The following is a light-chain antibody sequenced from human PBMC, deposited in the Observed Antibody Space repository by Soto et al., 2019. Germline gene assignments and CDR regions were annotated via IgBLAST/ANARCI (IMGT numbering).Light chain of an antibody. CDR2: FGS. Sequence: IVMTQSPFSLPVTPGEPASISCRSSRSLYSGGYTYLDWYLQKPGQPPQLLISFGSNRASGVPDRFSGSGSGTDFTLEINRVEAEDLGVYYCMQTLQTPLTFGGGTKVEI. CDR3: MQTLQTPLT. CDR1: RSLYSGGYTY. J-gene: IGKJ4*01. V-gene: IGKV2-28*01.